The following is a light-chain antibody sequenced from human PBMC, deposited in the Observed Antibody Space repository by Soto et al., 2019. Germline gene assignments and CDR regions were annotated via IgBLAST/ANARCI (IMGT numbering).Light chain of an antibody. Sequence: AIQMTQSPSSFSASTGDRVTITCRASQGFSSYLAWYQQKPGKAHKLLIYAASTLQSGVPSRFSGSGSGTDFTLTISCLQSEDFSTYYGQPYYSYPLTFGGGTNVGIK. CDR2: AAS. V-gene: IGKV1-8*01. J-gene: IGKJ4*02. CDR1: QGFSSY. CDR3: QPYYSYPLT.